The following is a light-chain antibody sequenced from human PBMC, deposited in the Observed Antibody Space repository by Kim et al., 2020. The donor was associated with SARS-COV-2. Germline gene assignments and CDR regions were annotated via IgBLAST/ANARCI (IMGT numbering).Light chain of an antibody. CDR2: DNN. V-gene: IGLV1-51*01. CDR3: GTWDTSLTAGV. J-gene: IGLJ2*01. Sequence: GQGVTISCSGNSSNIGNNYVSLYQQFPGTAPKLLIYDNNKRPSGIPDRFSGSKSGTSATLGITGLQTGDEAVYHCGTWDTSLTAGVFGGGTQLTVL. CDR1: SSNIGNNY.